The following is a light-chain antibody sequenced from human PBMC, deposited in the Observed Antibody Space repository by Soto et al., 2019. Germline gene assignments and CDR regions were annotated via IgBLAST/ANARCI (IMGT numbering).Light chain of an antibody. CDR1: SSDVGTYKY. CDR3: SSYTSRSTPV. V-gene: IGLV2-14*01. J-gene: IGLJ2*01. CDR2: EVS. Sequence: QSVLTQPASVSGSPGQSITISCTGTSSDVGTYKYVSWYQQLPGKAPKLMIYEVSNRPSGVSNRFSGSKSGNTASLTISELQAEDEADNYCSSYTSRSTPVFGGGTKLTVL.